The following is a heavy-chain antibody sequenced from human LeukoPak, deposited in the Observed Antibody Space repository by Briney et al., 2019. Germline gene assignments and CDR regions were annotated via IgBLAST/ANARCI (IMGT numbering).Heavy chain of an antibody. CDR1: GFTFSHYW. CDR3: ARDRLLLWFGDPRGWFDP. CDR2: TNQDGSDK. J-gene: IGHJ5*02. D-gene: IGHD3-10*01. V-gene: IGHV3-7*01. Sequence: PGGSLRLSCAASGFTFSHYWMTWVRQAPGKGLEWVANTNQDGSDKYYVDSVKGRFTISRDNAKNSLYLQMNSLRAEDTAVYYCARDRLLLWFGDPRGWFDPWGQGTLVTVSS.